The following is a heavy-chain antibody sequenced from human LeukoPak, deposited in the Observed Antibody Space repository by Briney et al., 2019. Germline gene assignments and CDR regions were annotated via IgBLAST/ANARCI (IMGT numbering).Heavy chain of an antibody. CDR2: ISGTGATT. CDR3: ATEQIEYNWNDGSPYYYYYCMDV. V-gene: IGHV3-23*01. D-gene: IGHD1-1*01. Sequence: PGESLRLSCAASGFTFTSYAMSWVRQAPGGGLEWVSGISGTGATTYYADSVKGRFTISRDNSKNTLYLQMNSLRAEDTAVYYCATEQIEYNWNDGSPYYYYYCMDVWGKGTTVTVSS. CDR1: GFTFTSYA. J-gene: IGHJ6*03.